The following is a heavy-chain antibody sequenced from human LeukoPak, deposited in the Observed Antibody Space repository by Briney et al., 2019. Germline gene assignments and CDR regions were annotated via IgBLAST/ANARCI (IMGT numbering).Heavy chain of an antibody. D-gene: IGHD3-10*01. J-gene: IGHJ4*02. Sequence: ASVTVSCKGSGYTFSGYYMHWVRQAPGQGLEWMGWINTNTGNPTYAQGFTGRFVFSLDTSVSTAYLQISSLKAEDTAVYYCARDSTLWSTAHGYWGQGTLVTVSS. CDR1: GYTFSGYY. CDR3: ARDSTLWSTAHGY. V-gene: IGHV7-4-1*02. CDR2: INTNTGNP.